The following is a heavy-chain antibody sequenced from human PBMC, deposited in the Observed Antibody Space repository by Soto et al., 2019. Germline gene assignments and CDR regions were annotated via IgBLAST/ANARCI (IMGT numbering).Heavy chain of an antibody. CDR2: INHSGST. V-gene: IGHV4-34*01. J-gene: IGHJ4*02. D-gene: IGHD2-15*01. CDR1: GGSFSGYY. Sequence: SETLSLTCAVYGGSFSGYYWSWIRQPPGKGLEWIGEINHSGSTNYNPSLKSRVTISVDTSKNQFSLKLSSVTAADTAVYYCARGGYCSGGSCYGLGDYWGQGTLVTVSS. CDR3: ARGGYCSGGSCYGLGDY.